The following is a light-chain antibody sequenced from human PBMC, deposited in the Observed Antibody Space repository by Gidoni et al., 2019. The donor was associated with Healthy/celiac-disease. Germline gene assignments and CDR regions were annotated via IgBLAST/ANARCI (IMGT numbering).Light chain of an antibody. CDR1: QSVSSY. J-gene: IGKJ4*01. CDR2: DAS. V-gene: IGKV3-11*01. Sequence: EIVLTQSPATLSLSPGERATLSCRASQSVSSYLAWYQQQPGQAPRLLIYDASNRATGIPARFSGSGSGTDFTLTISSLEPEVFAVYYCQQRSNWLTFGEGTKVEIK. CDR3: QQRSNWLT.